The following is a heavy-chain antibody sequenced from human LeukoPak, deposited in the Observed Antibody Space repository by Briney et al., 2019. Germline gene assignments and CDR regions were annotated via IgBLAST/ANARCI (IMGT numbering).Heavy chain of an antibody. CDR3: AKGGSYYYDTSGYFGY. CDR2: ISGSGGST. V-gene: IGHV3-23*01. D-gene: IGHD3-22*01. CDR1: GFTFINTW. Sequence: GSLRLSCAASGFTFINTWMNWVRQAPGKGLEWVSGISGSGGSTYYADSVKGRFTISRDNSKNTLYLQMNSLRAEDTAVYYCAKGGSYYYDTSGYFGYWGQGTLVTVSS. J-gene: IGHJ4*02.